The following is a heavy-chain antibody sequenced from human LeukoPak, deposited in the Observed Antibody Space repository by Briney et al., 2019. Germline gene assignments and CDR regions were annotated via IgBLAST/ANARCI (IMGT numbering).Heavy chain of an antibody. Sequence: ASVKVSCKASGYTFTTYDINWVRQATGHGLEWMGWMNPNTGKTGYAQKFQGRVTFTRDTSISTAYMEVSSLRSEDSAVYYCARTCTNGVCPRTSPRGSDFDYWGQGTLVTVSS. CDR3: ARTCTNGVCPRTSPRGSDFDY. D-gene: IGHD2-8*01. CDR2: MNPNTGKT. J-gene: IGHJ4*02. CDR1: GYTFTTYD. V-gene: IGHV1-8*03.